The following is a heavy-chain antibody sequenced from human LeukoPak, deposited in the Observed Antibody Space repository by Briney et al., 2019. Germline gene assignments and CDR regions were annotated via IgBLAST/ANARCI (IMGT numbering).Heavy chain of an antibody. D-gene: IGHD3-3*01. CDR3: ARAGVDSSGYYYQGFDY. Sequence: GGSLRLSCAASGFTFSDYYMGWIRQAPGKGLEWISYITSNGNSVYYAASVKGRLTISRDNAKNSLYLQVNSLTAEDAAVYYCARAGVDSSGYYYQGFDYWGQGTQVTVSS. J-gene: IGHJ4*02. V-gene: IGHV3-11*04. CDR1: GFTFSDYY. CDR2: ITSNGNSV.